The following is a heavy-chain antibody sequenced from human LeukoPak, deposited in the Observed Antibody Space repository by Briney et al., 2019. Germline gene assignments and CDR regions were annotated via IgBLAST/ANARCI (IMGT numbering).Heavy chain of an antibody. J-gene: IGHJ4*02. D-gene: IGHD3-3*01. CDR3: ARSSYYDFWSGYFDY. Sequence: SGGSLRLSCAASGFTFNSYSMNWVRQAPGKGLEWVSSISSSSSYIYYVDSVKGRFTISRDNSKNTLYLQMNSLRAEDTAVYYCARSSYYDFWSGYFDYWGQGTLVTVSS. CDR1: GFTFNSYS. V-gene: IGHV3-21*04. CDR2: ISSSSSYI.